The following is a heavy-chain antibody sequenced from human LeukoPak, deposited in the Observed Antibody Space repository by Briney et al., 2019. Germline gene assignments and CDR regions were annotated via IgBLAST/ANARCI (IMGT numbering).Heavy chain of an antibody. Sequence: PGGSLRLSCAASGFTFDDYGMSWVRQAPGKGLEWVSGISWNGGSTGYADSVKGRFTISRDNAKNSLYLQMNSLRAEDTALYCARSGVGYCTNGVCFVDYWGQGTLVTVSS. CDR2: ISWNGGST. V-gene: IGHV3-20*01. D-gene: IGHD2-8*01. CDR3: ARSGVGYCTNGVCFVDY. CDR1: GFTFDDYG. J-gene: IGHJ4*02.